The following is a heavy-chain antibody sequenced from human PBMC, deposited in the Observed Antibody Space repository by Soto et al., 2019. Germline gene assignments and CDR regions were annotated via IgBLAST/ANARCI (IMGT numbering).Heavy chain of an antibody. Sequence: EVQLVESGGGLVQPGGSLRLSCAASGFTLSSYNMNWVRQAPGKGLEWDSHISSITSTIYYAGTVKGRFTISRDNAKNSLILQMNSLRVEDTAVYYCARGNSGFDQWGQGTLVTVSS. CDR3: ARGNSGFDQ. CDR2: ISSITSTI. V-gene: IGHV3-48*01. CDR1: GFTLSSYN. D-gene: IGHD6-19*01. J-gene: IGHJ4*02.